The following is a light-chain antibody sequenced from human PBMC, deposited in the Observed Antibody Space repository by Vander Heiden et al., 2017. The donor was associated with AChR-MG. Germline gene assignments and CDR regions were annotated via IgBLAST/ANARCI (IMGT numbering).Light chain of an antibody. J-gene: IGKJ3*01. CDR1: QGIGSD. CDR3: QRLYSSALT. CDR2: AAS. V-gene: IGKV1-9*01. Sequence: IQLTPSPSFLSASVGDSVTITCRASQGIGSDLSRYQQKTVKAPNLLIYAASTLQSPVPSRFTGTGSGTAFTLTIISLQPEDIATYYCQRLYSSALTFGPGTKVDI.